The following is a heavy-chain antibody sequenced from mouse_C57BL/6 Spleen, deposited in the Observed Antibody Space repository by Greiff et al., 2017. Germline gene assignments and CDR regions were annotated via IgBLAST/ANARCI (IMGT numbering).Heavy chain of an antibody. D-gene: IGHD3-3*01. J-gene: IGHJ4*01. V-gene: IGHV1-55*01. CDR1: GYTFTSYW. CDR3: ARGPGYAMDY. CDR2: IYPGSGST. Sequence: QVQLQQPGAELVKPGASVKMSCKASGYTFTSYWITWVKQRPGQGLEWIGDIYPGSGSTNYNEKLKSKATLTVDTSSSSAYMQLSSLTSEVSAVYDCARGPGYAMDYWGQGTSVTVSS.